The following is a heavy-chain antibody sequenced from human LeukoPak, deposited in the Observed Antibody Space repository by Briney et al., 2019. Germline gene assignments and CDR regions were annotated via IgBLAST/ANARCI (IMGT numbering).Heavy chain of an antibody. Sequence: ASVKVSCKASGYTFTSYGISWVRQAPGQRLEWIGWISAYNGNTNYAQKLQGRVTMTTDTSTSTAYMELRSLRSDDTAVYYCARGRGTMGRGPLVDYWGQGTLVTVSS. CDR1: GYTFTSYG. V-gene: IGHV1-18*04. CDR3: ARGRGTMGRGPLVDY. D-gene: IGHD3-10*01. J-gene: IGHJ4*02. CDR2: ISAYNGNT.